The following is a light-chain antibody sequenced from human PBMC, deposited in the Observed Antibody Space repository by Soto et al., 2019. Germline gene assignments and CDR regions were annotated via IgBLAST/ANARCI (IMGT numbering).Light chain of an antibody. Sequence: EIVMTQAAATLSVSPGERATLSCRASQSVSSNLAWYQQKPGQAPRLLIYGASTRATGIPARFSGSGSGTEFTLTISSLQSEDFAVYYCQQYNNWPPGLTFGGGTKVDIK. CDR2: GAS. J-gene: IGKJ4*01. V-gene: IGKV3-15*01. CDR3: QQYNNWPPGLT. CDR1: QSVSSN.